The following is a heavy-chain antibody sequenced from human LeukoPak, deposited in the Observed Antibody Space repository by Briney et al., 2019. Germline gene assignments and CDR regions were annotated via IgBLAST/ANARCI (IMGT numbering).Heavy chain of an antibody. V-gene: IGHV3-30-3*01. CDR2: ISYDGNNE. CDR1: GFSFSSYA. Sequence: PGGSLRLSCAASGFSFSSYAMHWGRQAPGKGLEWVALISYDGNNEYYADSVKGRFTISRDNSKNTLYLQMNSLRAEDTAVYYCGTYSSTWSVNYFDYWGQGTLVTVSS. D-gene: IGHD6-13*01. CDR3: GTYSSTWSVNYFDY. J-gene: IGHJ4*02.